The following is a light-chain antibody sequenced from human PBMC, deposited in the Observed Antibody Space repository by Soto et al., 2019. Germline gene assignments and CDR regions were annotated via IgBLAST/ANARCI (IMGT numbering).Light chain of an antibody. CDR1: SSDVGGYNS. V-gene: IGLV2-14*03. CDR3: SSYTSSITVV. Sequence: QSALTQPASVSGSPGQSITISCTGTSSDVGGYNSVSWYQQHPGKAPKLMIYDVSNRPSGVSNRFSGSKSVNTASLTISGLQAEDEADYYCSSYTSSITVVFGGGTKVTVL. CDR2: DVS. J-gene: IGLJ2*01.